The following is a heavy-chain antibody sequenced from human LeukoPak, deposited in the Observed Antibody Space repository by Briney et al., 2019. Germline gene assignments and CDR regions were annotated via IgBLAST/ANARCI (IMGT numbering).Heavy chain of an antibody. V-gene: IGHV3-43*01. D-gene: IGHD6-19*01. Sequence: GGSLRLSCAASGFTFDDYTMHWVRQAPGTGLEWVSLISWDGGSTYYADSVKGRFTISRDNSKNSLYLQMNSLRTEDTALYYCAKDRDSSGWYGDYYFDYWGQGTLVTVSS. CDR2: ISWDGGST. CDR1: GFTFDDYT. CDR3: AKDRDSSGWYGDYYFDY. J-gene: IGHJ4*02.